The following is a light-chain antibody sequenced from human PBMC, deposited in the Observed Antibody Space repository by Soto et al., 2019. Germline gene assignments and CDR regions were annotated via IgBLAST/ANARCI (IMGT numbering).Light chain of an antibody. J-gene: IGKJ1*01. V-gene: IGKV1-5*01. Sequence: DRQRVQYPKTLAASVGGSITITCRASQSISNWLAWYQQTPGTARKLMISHASTLESGVTSRFSGRGSGTEFTLSFRNPQRDAFATYDGPRSASDWFGQGTKVDIK. CDR1: QSISNW. CDR3: PRSASDW. CDR2: HAS.